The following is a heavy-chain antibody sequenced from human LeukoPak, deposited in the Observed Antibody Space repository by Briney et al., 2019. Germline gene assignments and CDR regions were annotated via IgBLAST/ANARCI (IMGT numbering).Heavy chain of an antibody. J-gene: IGHJ6*03. Sequence: SVKVYCKASGGTFSSYAISWVRQAPGQGLEWMGGIIPIFGTANYAQKFQGRVTITTDESTSTAYMELSSLRSEDTAVYYCAKCRLGYYYMDVWGKGTTVTVSS. CDR2: IIPIFGTA. D-gene: IGHD2-2*01. CDR1: GGTFSSYA. CDR3: AKCRLGYYYMDV. V-gene: IGHV1-69*05.